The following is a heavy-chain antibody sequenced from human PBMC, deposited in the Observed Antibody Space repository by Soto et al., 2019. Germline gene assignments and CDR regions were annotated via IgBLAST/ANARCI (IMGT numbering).Heavy chain of an antibody. J-gene: IGHJ6*02. CDR1: GFTFSSYA. CDR3: ANYRGDFWSGYLAYYYYGLDV. V-gene: IGHV3-23*01. D-gene: IGHD3-3*01. CDR2: ISGSGAFT. Sequence: GGSLRLSCAASGFTFSSYAMSCVRQAPGKGLEWVSTISGSGAFTYYAASVKGRFTISRDNSKNTLYLQMNSLRAEDTAVYYCANYRGDFWSGYLAYYYYGLDVWGQGTTVTVSS.